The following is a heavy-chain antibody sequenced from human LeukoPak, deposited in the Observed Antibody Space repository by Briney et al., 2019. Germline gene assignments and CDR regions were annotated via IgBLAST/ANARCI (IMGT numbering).Heavy chain of an antibody. CDR1: GFTFDAYA. V-gene: IGHV3-9*01. Sequence: QPGRSLRLSCAASGFTFDAYAMHWVRQAPGKGLEWVSGISWNSGSIGYADSVKGRFTISRDNAKNSLYLQMNTLRAEDTAMYYCAKDAQPRSRWFDPWGQGTLVTVSS. CDR2: ISWNSGSI. D-gene: IGHD3-16*01. CDR3: AKDAQPRSRWFDP. J-gene: IGHJ5*02.